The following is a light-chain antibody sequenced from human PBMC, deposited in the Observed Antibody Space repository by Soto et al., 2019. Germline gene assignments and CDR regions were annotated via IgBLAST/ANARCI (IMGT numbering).Light chain of an antibody. CDR2: GVT. CDR3: NSYASSSTFV. V-gene: IGLV2-14*01. J-gene: IGLJ1*01. CDR1: SSDVGGYNY. Sequence: QSALTQPASVSGSPGQSITISCTGTSSDVGGYNYVSWYQQHPGKAPKLMIYGVTNRPSGVSSRFPGSRSGNTASLTISGLQAEDEAEYFCNSYASSSTFVFGTGTKVTVL.